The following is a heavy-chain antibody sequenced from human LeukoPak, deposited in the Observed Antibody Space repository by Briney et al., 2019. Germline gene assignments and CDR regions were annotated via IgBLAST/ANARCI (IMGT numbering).Heavy chain of an antibody. CDR1: GYTFTGYY. J-gene: IGHJ4*02. D-gene: IGHD1-26*01. CDR3: AKDHDSGSYPDY. V-gene: IGHV3-30*04. CDR2: ISYDGSNK. Sequence: SCKASGYTFTGYYMHWVRQAPGKGLEWVALISYDGSNKYYADSVKGRFTISRDNSKNTLYLEMNSLRAEDTAVYYCAKDHDSGSYPDYWGQGTLVAVSS.